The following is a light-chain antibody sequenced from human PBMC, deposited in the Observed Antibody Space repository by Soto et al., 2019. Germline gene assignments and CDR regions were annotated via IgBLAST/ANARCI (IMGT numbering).Light chain of an antibody. CDR1: QSVNSN. J-gene: IGKJ4*01. CDR3: QQYNDGPRT. Sequence: EIVMTQSPATLSVSPGERATLSCRASQSVNSNLAWYQQKPGQAPRILIYGASTSATAIPARFSGSGSGTEFTLTISSLQSEDFAVYYCQQYNDGPRTFGGGTKVEIK. V-gene: IGKV3-15*01. CDR2: GAS.